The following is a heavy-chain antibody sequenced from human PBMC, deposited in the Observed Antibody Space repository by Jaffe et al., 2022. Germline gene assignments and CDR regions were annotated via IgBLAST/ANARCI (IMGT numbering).Heavy chain of an antibody. D-gene: IGHD2-8*02. V-gene: IGHV3-30*02. CDR1: GFTFSSYG. CDR2: IRYDGSNK. J-gene: IGHJ4*02. CDR3: AKDGCTGGVCSYYFDY. Sequence: QVQLVESGGGVVQPGGSLRLSCAASGFTFSSYGMHWVRQAPGKGLEWVAFIRYDGSNKYYADSVKGRFTISRDNSKNTLYLQMNSLRAEDTAVYYCAKDGCTGGVCSYYFDYWGQGTLVTVSS.